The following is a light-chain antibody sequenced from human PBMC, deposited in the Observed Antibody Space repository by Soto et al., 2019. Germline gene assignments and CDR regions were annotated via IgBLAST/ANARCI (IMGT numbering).Light chain of an antibody. CDR2: GAS. CDR3: QQYNNWPFIT. J-gene: IGKJ5*01. V-gene: IGKV3-15*01. Sequence: EIVMTQSPASLSVSPGERATLSCRASQSVRGNLAWYQQKPGQSPRLLIYGASSRATGIPVRFSGSGSGTEFTLTISSLQSEDFAVYYCQQYNNWPFITFGQGTRLE. CDR1: QSVRGN.